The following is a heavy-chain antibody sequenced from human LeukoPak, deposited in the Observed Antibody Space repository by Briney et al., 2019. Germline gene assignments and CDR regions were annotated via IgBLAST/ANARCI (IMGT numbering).Heavy chain of an antibody. J-gene: IGHJ5*02. Sequence: GASVKVSCKASSYTFTSYGISWVRQAPGQGLEWMGWISAYNGNTNYAQKLQGRVTMTTDTSTSTAYMELRSLRSDDTAVYYCARDVYCSSTSCSNWFDPWGQGTLVTVSS. CDR2: ISAYNGNT. CDR3: ARDVYCSSTSCSNWFDP. D-gene: IGHD2-2*01. CDR1: SYTFTSYG. V-gene: IGHV1-18*01.